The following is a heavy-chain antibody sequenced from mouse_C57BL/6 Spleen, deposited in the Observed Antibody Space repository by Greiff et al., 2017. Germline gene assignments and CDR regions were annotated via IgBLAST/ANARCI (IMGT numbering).Heavy chain of an antibody. J-gene: IGHJ2*01. Sequence: EVQGVESGEGLVKPGGSLKLSCAASGFTFSSYAMSWVRQTPEKRLEWVAYISSGGDYIYYADPVKGQFTISRDNDRNTLYLQMGSLKSEDTAIYYCTRDRGGGTDYWGQGTTLTVSA. CDR1: GFTFSSYA. D-gene: IGHD4-1*01. CDR2: ISSGGDYI. V-gene: IGHV5-9-1*02. CDR3: TRDRGGGTDY.